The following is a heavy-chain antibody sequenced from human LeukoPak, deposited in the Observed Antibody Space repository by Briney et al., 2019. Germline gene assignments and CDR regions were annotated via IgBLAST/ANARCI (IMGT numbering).Heavy chain of an antibody. CDR3: AKSQWIVRIDAFGI. V-gene: IGHV3-23*01. CDR2: LSGSGEST. J-gene: IGHJ3*02. D-gene: IGHD5-12*01. Sequence: GGSLRLSCAASGFTFSSYAMNWVRQAPGKGLEWVSGLSGSGESTYIADSLKGRFTISRDNSRDTLYLQMNSLRAEDTAIYYCAKSQWIVRIDAFGIWGQGTMVTVSS. CDR1: GFTFSSYA.